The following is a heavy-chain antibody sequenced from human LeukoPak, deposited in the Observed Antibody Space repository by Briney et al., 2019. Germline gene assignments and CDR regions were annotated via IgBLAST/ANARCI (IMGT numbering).Heavy chain of an antibody. CDR1: GFTFSSYA. Sequence: GGSLRLSCAASGFTFSSYAMSWARQAPGKGLEWISGISGSGGNTYYADSVKGRFTISRDISRNTLYLQMNSLRAEDTAVYYCAKSDILTGYYNWGNAFDIWGQGTMVTVSS. D-gene: IGHD3-9*01. V-gene: IGHV3-23*01. CDR2: ISGSGGNT. CDR3: AKSDILTGYYNWGNAFDI. J-gene: IGHJ3*02.